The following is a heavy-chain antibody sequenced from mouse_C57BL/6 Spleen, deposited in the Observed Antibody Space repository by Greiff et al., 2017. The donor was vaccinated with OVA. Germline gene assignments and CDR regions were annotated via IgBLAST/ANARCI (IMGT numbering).Heavy chain of an antibody. CDR3: TSITTVVAYYFDY. CDR1: GYTFTSYW. CDR2: IYPGNSDT. V-gene: IGHV1-5*01. Sequence: VQLKESGTVLARPGASVKMSCKTSGYTFTSYWMHWVKQRPGQGLEWIGAIYPGNSDTSYNQKFKGKAKLTAVTSASTAYMELSSLTNEDSAVYYCTSITTVVAYYFDYWGQGTTLTVSS. D-gene: IGHD1-1*01. J-gene: IGHJ2*01.